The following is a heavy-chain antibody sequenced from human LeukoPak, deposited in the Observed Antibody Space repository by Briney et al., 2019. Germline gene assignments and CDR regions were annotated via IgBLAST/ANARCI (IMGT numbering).Heavy chain of an antibody. CDR1: GFTFSSYG. CDR3: ARAVKSYYYDSSGYFQPADY. V-gene: IGHV3-33*01. J-gene: IGHJ4*02. CDR2: IWYDGSNK. D-gene: IGHD3-22*01. Sequence: GGSLRLSCAASGFTFSSYGMHWVRQAPGKGLEWVAVIWYDGSNKYYADSVKGRFTISRDNSKNTLYLQMNSLRAEDTAVYYCARAVKSYYYDSSGYFQPADYWGQGTLVTVSS.